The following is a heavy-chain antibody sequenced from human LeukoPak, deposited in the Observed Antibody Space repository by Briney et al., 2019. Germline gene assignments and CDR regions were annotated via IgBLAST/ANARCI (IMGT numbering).Heavy chain of an antibody. V-gene: IGHV3-7*01. Sequence: GGSLRLSCAASGFTFSSYWMSWVRQAPGKGLEWVANIKQDGSEKYYVDSVKGRFTTSRDNPKNSLYLQMNSLRPEDTAVYYCARDPPRRYDLWGQGTLVTVSS. J-gene: IGHJ5*02. CDR1: GFTFSSYW. CDR2: IKQDGSEK. CDR3: ARDPPRRYDL.